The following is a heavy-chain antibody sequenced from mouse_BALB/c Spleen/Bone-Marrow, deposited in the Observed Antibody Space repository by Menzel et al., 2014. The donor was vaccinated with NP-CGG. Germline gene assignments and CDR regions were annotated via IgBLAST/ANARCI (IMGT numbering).Heavy chain of an antibody. V-gene: IGHV14-3*02. D-gene: IGHD2-14*01. Sequence: EVQLQQSGAELVKPGASVKLSCTASGFNIKDTYMHWVKQRPEQGLEWIGRIDPANGNTKYGPKFQGKATITAGTSSNTAYLQLSSLTSEDTAVYYCATYYRYDRRFAYWGQGTLVTVSA. J-gene: IGHJ3*01. CDR1: GFNIKDTY. CDR3: ATYYRYDRRFAY. CDR2: IDPANGNT.